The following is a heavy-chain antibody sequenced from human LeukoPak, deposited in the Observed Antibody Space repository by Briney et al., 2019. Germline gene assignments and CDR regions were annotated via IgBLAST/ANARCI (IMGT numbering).Heavy chain of an antibody. CDR3: ARSWIGITGTRRAFDY. CDR1: GGSISSGSYY. V-gene: IGHV4-61*02. J-gene: IGHJ4*02. CDR2: IYTSGST. Sequence: PSQTLSLTCTVSGGSISSGSYYWSWIRQPAGKGLEWIGRIYTSGSTNYNPSLKIRVTISVDTSKNQFSLKLRSVNAADTAVYYCARSWIGITGTRRAFDYWGQGTLVTVSS. D-gene: IGHD1-20*01.